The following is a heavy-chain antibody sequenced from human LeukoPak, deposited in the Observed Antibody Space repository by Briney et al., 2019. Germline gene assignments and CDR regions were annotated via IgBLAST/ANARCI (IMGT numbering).Heavy chain of an antibody. CDR3: ARDARVQKWFGEVIMTKTYYFDY. J-gene: IGHJ4*02. CDR2: IYYSGST. Sequence: KPSETLSLTCTVSGGSISSYYWSWIRQPPGKGLEWIGYIYYSGSTNYNPSLRSRVTISVDTSKNQFSLQVSSVTAADTAVYYCARDARVQKWFGEVIMTKTYYFDYWGQGALVTVSS. V-gene: IGHV4-59*12. CDR1: GGSISSYY. D-gene: IGHD3-10*01.